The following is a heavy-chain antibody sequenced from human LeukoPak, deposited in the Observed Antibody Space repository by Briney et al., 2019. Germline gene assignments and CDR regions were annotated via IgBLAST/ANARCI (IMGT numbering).Heavy chain of an antibody. CDR2: IYYGGST. J-gene: IGHJ5*02. D-gene: IGHD6-13*01. CDR1: GGSISSYY. V-gene: IGHV4-59*08. CDR3: ARHVAAAGPKWFDP. Sequence: SETLSLTCTVSGGSISSYYWSWIRQPPGKGLEWIGYIYYGGSTNYNPSLKSRVTISVDTSKNQFSLKLSSVTAADTAVYYCARHVAAAGPKWFDPWGQGTLVTVSS.